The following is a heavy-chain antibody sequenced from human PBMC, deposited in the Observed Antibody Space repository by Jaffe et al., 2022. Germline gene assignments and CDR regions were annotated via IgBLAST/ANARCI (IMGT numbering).Heavy chain of an antibody. Sequence: QLQLQESGPGLVKPSETLSLTCTVSGGSISSSSYYWGWIRQPPGKGLEWIGSIYYSGSTYYNPSLKSRVTISVDTSKNQFSLKLSSVTAADTAVYYCARHVLINYDILTGYSYYFDYWGQGTLVTVSS. CDR1: GGSISSSSYY. J-gene: IGHJ4*02. V-gene: IGHV4-39*01. CDR3: ARHVLINYDILTGYSYYFDY. CDR2: IYYSGST. D-gene: IGHD3-9*01.